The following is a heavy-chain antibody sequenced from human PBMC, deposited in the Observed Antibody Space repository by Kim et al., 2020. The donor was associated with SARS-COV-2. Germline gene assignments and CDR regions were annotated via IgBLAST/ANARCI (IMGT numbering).Heavy chain of an antibody. Sequence: GGSLRLSCAASGFTFSSYDMHWVRQATGKGLEWVSAIGTAGDTYYPGSVKGRFTISRENAKNSLYLQMNSLRAGDTAVYYCARSSFARDGYKPSAFDIWGQGTMVTVSS. CDR3: ARSSFARDGYKPSAFDI. V-gene: IGHV3-13*01. CDR1: GFTFSSYD. D-gene: IGHD5-12*01. CDR2: IGTAGDT. J-gene: IGHJ3*02.